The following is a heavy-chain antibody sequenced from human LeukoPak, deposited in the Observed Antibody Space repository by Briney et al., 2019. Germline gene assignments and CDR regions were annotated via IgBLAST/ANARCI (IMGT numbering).Heavy chain of an antibody. Sequence: SQTLSLTCAVSGGSISSGGSSWSWIRQPPGKGLEWIGYIYHSGSTYYNPSLKSRVTISVDRSKNQFSLKLSSVTAADTAVYYCARGGGTSWFDPWGQGTLVTVSS. CDR1: GGSISSGGSS. D-gene: IGHD2-15*01. J-gene: IGHJ5*02. CDR3: ARGGGTSWFDP. V-gene: IGHV4-30-2*01. CDR2: IYHSGST.